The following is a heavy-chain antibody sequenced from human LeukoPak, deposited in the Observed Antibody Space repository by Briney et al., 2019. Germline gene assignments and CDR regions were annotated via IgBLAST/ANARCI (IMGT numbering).Heavy chain of an antibody. V-gene: IGHV3-74*01. CDR1: GFTFSSYA. CDR2: IDRDGSST. J-gene: IGHJ4*02. Sequence: GGSLRLSCAASGFTFSSYAMHWVRQAPGKGLVWVSRIDRDGSSTTYADSVKGRFTISRDNAKNTPYLQMNSLRAEDTAVYYCAGGAGGGSWDWGQGTLVTVSS. D-gene: IGHD2-15*01. CDR3: AGGAGGGSWD.